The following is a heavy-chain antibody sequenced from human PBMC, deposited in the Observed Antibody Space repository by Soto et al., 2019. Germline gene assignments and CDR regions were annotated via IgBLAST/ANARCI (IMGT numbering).Heavy chain of an antibody. CDR1: GYTSADFG. CDR2: VSGNNGAS. J-gene: IGHJ5*01. Sequence: GASVKVSCKASGYTSADFGISWVRQAPGQRLEWMGWVSGNNGASNPTPKVQGRITMTLDTSTGVSYMALRSLRSDDTAIYYCVRDQKYFRVNGNWFDSWGQGTMVTVYS. D-gene: IGHD2-2*01. V-gene: IGHV1-18*04. CDR3: VRDQKYFRVNGNWFDS.